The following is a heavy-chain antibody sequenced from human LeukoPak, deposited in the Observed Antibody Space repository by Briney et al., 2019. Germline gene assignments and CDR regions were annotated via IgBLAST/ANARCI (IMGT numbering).Heavy chain of an antibody. CDR3: ARDPPNYYDSSGYYSTLDY. Sequence: GASVKVSCKASGYTFTGYYMHWVRQAPGQGLEWMGWINPNSGGTNYAQKFQGRVTITADKSTSTAYMELSSLRSEDTAVYYCARDPPNYYDSSGYYSTLDYWGQGTLVTVSS. V-gene: IGHV1-2*02. D-gene: IGHD3-22*01. CDR2: INPNSGGT. CDR1: GYTFTGYY. J-gene: IGHJ4*02.